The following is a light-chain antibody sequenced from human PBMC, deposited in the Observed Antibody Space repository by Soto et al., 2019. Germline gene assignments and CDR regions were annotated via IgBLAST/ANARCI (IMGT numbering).Light chain of an antibody. V-gene: IGKV1-33*01. Sequence: IQMTQSPSSLSASVGDRVTITCQASQDISDYLNWYQQKPGKAPKLLIYDASNLETGVPSRFSGSGSGTDFTFTISSLQPEDIATYYCQQYDNVPITFGGGTKVDIK. CDR3: QQYDNVPIT. CDR2: DAS. J-gene: IGKJ4*01. CDR1: QDISDY.